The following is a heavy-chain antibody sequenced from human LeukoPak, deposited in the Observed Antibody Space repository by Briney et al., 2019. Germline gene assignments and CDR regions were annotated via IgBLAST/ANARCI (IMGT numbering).Heavy chain of an antibody. J-gene: IGHJ4*02. CDR2: ISASNGNT. V-gene: IGHV1-18*01. CDR1: GYTFTRYG. CDR3: ARDHSNWNYAPDF. D-gene: IGHD1-7*01. Sequence: ASVRVSCKASGYTFTRYGISWVRQAPGQGLQWLGWISASNGNTNYAQKFRDRVTMSTDTSTGTAYLDVRSLTSDDTAVHYCARDHSNWNYAPDFWGQGTLVIVSS.